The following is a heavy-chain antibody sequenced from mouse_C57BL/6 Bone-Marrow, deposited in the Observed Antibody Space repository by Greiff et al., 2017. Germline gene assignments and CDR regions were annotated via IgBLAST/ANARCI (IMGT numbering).Heavy chain of an antibody. J-gene: IGHJ1*03. V-gene: IGHV5-16*01. CDR2: INYDGSST. CDR1: GFTFSDYY. Sequence: EVKLVESEGGLVQPGSSMKLSCTASGFTFSDYYMAWVRQVPEKGLEWVANINYDGSSTYYLDSLKSRFIISRDNAKNILYLQMSSLKSEDTATYYCARRTRYFDVWGTGTTVTVSS. CDR3: ARRTRYFDV.